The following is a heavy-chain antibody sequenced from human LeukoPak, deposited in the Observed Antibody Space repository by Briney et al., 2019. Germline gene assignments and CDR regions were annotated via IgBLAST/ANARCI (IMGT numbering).Heavy chain of an antibody. CDR2: IIISGGDT. CDR3: AKRVYFDS. CDR1: GFTFSTYA. D-gene: IGHD6-6*01. J-gene: IGHJ4*02. Sequence: GGSLRLSCVASGFTFSTYAMSWVRQVPGKGLEWVSTIIISGGDTFYIDSVKGRFTIFRDNSKNTLYLQMNSLRAEDTAVYYCAKRVYFDSWGQGTLVTVSS. V-gene: IGHV3-23*01.